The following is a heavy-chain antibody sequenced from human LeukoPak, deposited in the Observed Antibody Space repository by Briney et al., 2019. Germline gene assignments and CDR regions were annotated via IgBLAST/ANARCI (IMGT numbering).Heavy chain of an antibody. CDR3: ARGPGGYDN. Sequence: GGSLRLSCAASGFTVSSNYMTWDRQAPGKGLEWVSVIFGGGSTYYADSVKGRFTISRDNSKNTLFLQMNSLRVEDTAVYYCARGPGGYDNWGQGALVTVSS. V-gene: IGHV3-66*01. CDR2: IFGGGST. D-gene: IGHD3-16*01. J-gene: IGHJ4*02. CDR1: GFTVSSNY.